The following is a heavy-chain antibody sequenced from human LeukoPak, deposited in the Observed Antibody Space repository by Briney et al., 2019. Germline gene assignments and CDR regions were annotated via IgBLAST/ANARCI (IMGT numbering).Heavy chain of an antibody. V-gene: IGHV1-2*02. CDR3: ARDSYYDSSGYYSSEYFQH. J-gene: IGHJ1*01. CDR2: INPNSGGT. Sequence: GASVKVSCKASGYTLTGYYMHWVRQAPGQGLEWMGWINPNSGGTNYAQKFQGRVTMTRDTSISTAYMELSRLRSDDTAVYYCARDSYYDSSGYYSSEYFQHWGQGTLVTVSS. CDR1: GYTLTGYY. D-gene: IGHD3-22*01.